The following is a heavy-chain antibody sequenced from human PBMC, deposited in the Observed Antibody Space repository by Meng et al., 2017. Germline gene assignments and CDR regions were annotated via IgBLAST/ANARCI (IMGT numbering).Heavy chain of an antibody. CDR2: IYSGGST. J-gene: IGHJ6*02. Sequence: GESLKISCAASGFTVSSNYMSWVRQAPGKGLEWVSVIYSGGSTYYADSVKGRFTISRHNSKNTLYLQMNSLRAEDTAVYYCARDLVLSSSWDPYYHYGMDVWGQGTTVTVSS. V-gene: IGHV3-53*04. CDR3: ARDLVLSSSWDPYYHYGMDV. D-gene: IGHD6-13*01. CDR1: GFTVSSNY.